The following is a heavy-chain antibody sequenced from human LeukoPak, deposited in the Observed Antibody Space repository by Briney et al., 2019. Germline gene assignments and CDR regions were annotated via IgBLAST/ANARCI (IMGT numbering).Heavy chain of an antibody. Sequence: PSETLSLTCTVSGGSISSGSYYWSWIRQPAGKGLEWIGYIYYSGSTNYNPSLKSRVTISVDTSKNQFSLKLSSVTAADTAVYYCARGSSSSDYWGQGTLVTVSS. CDR2: IYYSGST. J-gene: IGHJ4*02. CDR3: ARGSSSSDY. D-gene: IGHD6-6*01. CDR1: GGSISSGSYY. V-gene: IGHV4-61*10.